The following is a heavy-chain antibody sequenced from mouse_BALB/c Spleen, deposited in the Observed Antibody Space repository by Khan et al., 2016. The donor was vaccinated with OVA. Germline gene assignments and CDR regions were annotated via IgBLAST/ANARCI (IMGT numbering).Heavy chain of an antibody. CDR3: ARGGYGGFAY. D-gene: IGHD2-2*01. CDR2: IFPGSVST. Sequence: QVRLQQSGGDLMKPGASVKISCKATGYTFSSYWIEWVKQRPGHGLQWIGQIFPGSVSTTYNEKFKGKATFTADTSSHTAYMQLSSLTSEDSAVYYCARGGYGGFAYWGQGTLVTVSA. J-gene: IGHJ3*01. CDR1: GYTFSSYW. V-gene: IGHV1-9*01.